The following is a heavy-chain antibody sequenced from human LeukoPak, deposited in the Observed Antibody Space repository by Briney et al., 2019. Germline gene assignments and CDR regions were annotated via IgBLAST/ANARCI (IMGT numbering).Heavy chain of an antibody. CDR3: ARASDTADLAFDI. J-gene: IGHJ3*02. Sequence: SETLSLTCTVSGGSISSSSYYWGWIRQPPGKGLEWIGSIYYSGSTYYNPSLKSRVTISVDTSKNQFSLKLSSVTAADTAVYYCARASDTADLAFDIWGQGTMVTVSS. CDR1: GGSISSSSYY. CDR2: IYYSGST. V-gene: IGHV4-39*07. D-gene: IGHD5-18*01.